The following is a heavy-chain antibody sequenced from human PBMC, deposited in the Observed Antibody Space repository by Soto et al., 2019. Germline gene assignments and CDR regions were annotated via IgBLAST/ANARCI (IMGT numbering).Heavy chain of an antibody. CDR3: SRQGPEDWPLDY. CDR1: GFSLSTSGVG. Sequence: QITLKESGPTLVRPTQTLTLTCAFSGFSLSTSGVGVGWIRQPPGKALEWLAVIYWDDSKHYSPSLRRRLTITKHTAKNQVVLTMTNMDPMDTGTYYCSRQGPEDWPLDYWGQGTLVTVSS. J-gene: IGHJ4*02. V-gene: IGHV2-5*02. D-gene: IGHD3-9*01. CDR2: IYWDDSK.